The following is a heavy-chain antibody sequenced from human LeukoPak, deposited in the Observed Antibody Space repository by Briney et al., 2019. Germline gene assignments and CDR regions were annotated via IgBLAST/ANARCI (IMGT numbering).Heavy chain of an antibody. J-gene: IGHJ4*02. CDR3: AKDSFDIGPAAIGY. CDR2: INQGGSEK. CDR1: GFTFSSYW. D-gene: IGHD2-2*01. Sequence: GGSLRLSCAASGFTFSSYWMSWVRQAPGKGLEWVANINQGGSEKYYVDSVKGRFTISRDNSKNTLYLQMNSLRAEDTAVYYCAKDSFDIGPAAIGYWGQGTLVTVSS. V-gene: IGHV3-7*01.